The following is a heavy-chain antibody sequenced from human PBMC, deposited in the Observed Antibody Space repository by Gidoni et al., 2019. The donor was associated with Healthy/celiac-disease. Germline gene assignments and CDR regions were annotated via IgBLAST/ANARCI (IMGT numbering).Heavy chain of an antibody. CDR2: ISSSSSYL. V-gene: IGHV3-21*01. J-gene: IGHJ6*03. Sequence: EVQMVVSGGGRVKPGASLSPCCAAPGFTFSSYRMNRVPQAPGRGLVWVSPISSSSSYLYYAGSVKGRFTISRDNAKNSLYLQMNSLRAEDTAVYYCASFSCSGGSCCNYFYYYYYMDVWGQGTTVTVSS. D-gene: IGHD2-15*01. CDR1: GFTFSSYR. CDR3: ASFSCSGGSCCNYFYYYYYMDV.